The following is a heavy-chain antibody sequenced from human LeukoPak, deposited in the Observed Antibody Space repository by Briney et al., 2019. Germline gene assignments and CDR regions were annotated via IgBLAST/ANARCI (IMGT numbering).Heavy chain of an antibody. D-gene: IGHD3/OR15-3a*01. CDR3: ARADGTGGPYDY. CDR2: IYSGGST. CDR1: GFTVSSNY. V-gene: IGHV3-53*01. J-gene: IGHJ4*02. Sequence: GRSLRLSCAVSGFTVSSNYMSWVRQAPGKELEWVSVIYSGGSTHYADSVKGRFTISRDNSKNTLFLQMNSLRAEDTAVYYCARADGTGGPYDYWGQGTLVTVSS.